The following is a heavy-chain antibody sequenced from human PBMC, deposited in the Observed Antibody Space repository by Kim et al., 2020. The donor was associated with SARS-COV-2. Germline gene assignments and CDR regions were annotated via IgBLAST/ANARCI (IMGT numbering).Heavy chain of an antibody. CDR2: INHSGRT. CDR3: ARECNSPEDWFDP. D-gene: IGHD4-4*01. CDR1: GGSLSGYY. V-gene: IGHV4-34*01. J-gene: IGHJ5*02. Sequence: SETLSLTCAVYGGSLSGYYWGWIRQPPGKGLEWIGEINHSGRTTCNPSLKSRVAISVDTSKNHFSLKLSSVTAADTAVYYCARECNSPEDWFDPWGQGSLVTVSS.